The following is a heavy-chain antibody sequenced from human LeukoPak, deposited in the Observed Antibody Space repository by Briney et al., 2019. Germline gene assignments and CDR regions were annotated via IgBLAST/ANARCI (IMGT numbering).Heavy chain of an antibody. J-gene: IGHJ6*03. CDR3: ARHTLNYYYYMDV. V-gene: IGHV3-11*01. Sequence: GGSLRLSCAASGCRISDYYMSWIRLAPGKGLEWVSYISSSDNSISYVDSVKGLFTISRDNVNNSLYLQMNSLKAEDTAVYYCARHTLNYYYYMDVWGKGTTVTISS. CDR1: GCRISDYY. CDR2: ISSSDNSI.